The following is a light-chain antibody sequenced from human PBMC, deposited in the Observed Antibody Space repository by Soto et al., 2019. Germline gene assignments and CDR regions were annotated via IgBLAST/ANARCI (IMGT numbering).Light chain of an antibody. J-gene: IGKJ4*01. CDR1: QAVPNN. CDR2: GAS. V-gene: IGKV3-15*01. CDR3: QQYNIWPPLT. Sequence: TQSPSFVSASVGDRVTITCRPSQAVPNNMAWYQQKPGQAPRLLIYGASTRATGIPARFSGSGSGTEFTLTISSLQSEDFAVYYCQQYNIWPPLTFGGGTKVDIK.